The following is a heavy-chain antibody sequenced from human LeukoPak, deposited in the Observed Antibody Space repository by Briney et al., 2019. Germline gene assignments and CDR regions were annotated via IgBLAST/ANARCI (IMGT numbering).Heavy chain of an antibody. V-gene: IGHV1-69*13. D-gene: IGHD2-15*01. CDR1: GGTFSSYA. CDR2: IIPIFGTA. J-gene: IGHJ3*02. CDR3: ARDQGPGYCSGGSCETYDAFDI. Sequence: ASVKVSCKASGGTFSSYAISWVRQAPGQGLEWMGGIIPIFGTADYAQKFQGRVTITADESTSTAYMELSSLRSEDTAVYYCARDQGPGYCSGGSCETYDAFDIWGQGTMVTVSS.